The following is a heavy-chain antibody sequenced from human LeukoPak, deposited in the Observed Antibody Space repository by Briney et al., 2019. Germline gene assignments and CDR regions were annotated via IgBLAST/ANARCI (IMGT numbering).Heavy chain of an antibody. Sequence: GGSLRLSCEASGFTFSAYAMTWVRRAPGKGLEGVANIDQDGSEKNYVGSVQGRFTISRDNARNSLYLQMNSLRAEDPAVYYCATYWDTLTGLKVGGGHWGQGTLVTVSS. J-gene: IGHJ4*02. CDR1: GFTFSAYA. CDR3: ATYWDTLTGLKVGGGH. CDR2: IDQDGSEK. D-gene: IGHD3-9*01. V-gene: IGHV3-7*02.